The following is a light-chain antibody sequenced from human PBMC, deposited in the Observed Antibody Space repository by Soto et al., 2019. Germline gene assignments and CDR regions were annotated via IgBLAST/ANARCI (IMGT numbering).Light chain of an antibody. CDR1: QSISSN. J-gene: IGKJ1*01. CDR3: QQYTNWART. Sequence: EIVMTQSPATLSVSPGERVTLSCRASQSISSNLAWYQQKPGQAPRLLMYGASTRATGIPARFSGSGSGTDFTLSISSLQSEDFAVYYCQQYTNWARTFGQGTKVEIK. CDR2: GAS. V-gene: IGKV3-15*01.